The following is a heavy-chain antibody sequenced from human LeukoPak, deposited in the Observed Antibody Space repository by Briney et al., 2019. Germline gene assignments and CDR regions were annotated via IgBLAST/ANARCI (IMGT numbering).Heavy chain of an antibody. CDR1: GFIFSSYS. J-gene: IGHJ4*02. D-gene: IGHD5-12*01. V-gene: IGHV3-48*01. CDR2: ISTTNTI. CDR3: AGQRSGYDFDH. Sequence: GGSLRLSCAASGFIFSSYSMNWVRQAPGKGLEWVSYISTTNTIYYRDSVKGRFTISRDNAKNLLYLQMNSLRAEDTAVYYCAGQRSGYDFDHWGQGTPVTASS.